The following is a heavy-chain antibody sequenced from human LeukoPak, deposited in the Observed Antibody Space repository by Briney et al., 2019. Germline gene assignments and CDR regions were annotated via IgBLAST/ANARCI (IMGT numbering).Heavy chain of an antibody. V-gene: IGHV1-18*01. J-gene: IGHJ4*02. Sequence: ASVKVSCKASGYTFTCYGISWVRQAPGQGLEWMGWISAYNGNTNYAQKLQGRVTMTTDASTSTAYMELRSLRSDDTAVYYCARGGRGIAAAGTSFDYWGQGTLVTVSS. CDR2: ISAYNGNT. CDR3: ARGGRGIAAAGTSFDY. CDR1: GYTFTCYG. D-gene: IGHD6-13*01.